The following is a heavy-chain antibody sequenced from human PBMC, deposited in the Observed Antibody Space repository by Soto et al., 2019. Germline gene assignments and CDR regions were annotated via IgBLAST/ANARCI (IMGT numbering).Heavy chain of an antibody. Sequence: WRSLRFPGAASGFTFSPYDMHWVRQAPGKGLAWVAVISYDGSNKYYADSVKCRFTISRDNSKNTLYLQMNSLRAEDTAVYYCAKCGDCGSTSCYSGWFEPWGQGTLVIVCS. CDR3: AKCGDCGSTSCYSGWFEP. D-gene: IGHD2-2*01. J-gene: IGHJ5*02. V-gene: IGHV3-30*18. CDR2: ISYDGSNK. CDR1: GFTFSPYD.